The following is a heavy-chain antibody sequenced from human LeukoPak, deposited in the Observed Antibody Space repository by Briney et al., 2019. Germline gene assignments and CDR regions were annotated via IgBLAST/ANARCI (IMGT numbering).Heavy chain of an antibody. CDR1: GGTFSRYA. V-gene: IGHV1-69*10. CDR2: IITILGIA. Sequence: VASVRVSCKASGGTFSRYAINWVRQAPGQGLEYISGIITILGIANYAQTVKGRVTITADKSKSTLYMQMGSLRSEDMAVYYCAREGSYYGSGSSYYYYYGMDVWGQGTTVTVSS. D-gene: IGHD3-10*01. CDR3: AREGSYYGSGSSYYYYYGMDV. J-gene: IGHJ6*02.